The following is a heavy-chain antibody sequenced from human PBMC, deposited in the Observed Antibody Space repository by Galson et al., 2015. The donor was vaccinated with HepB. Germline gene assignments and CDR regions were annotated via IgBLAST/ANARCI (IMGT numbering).Heavy chain of an antibody. CDR1: GYTFTSYG. V-gene: IGHV1-18*01. CDR3: ARDLDSGLFRLELPSLRQHYYGMDV. D-gene: IGHD1-7*01. Sequence: SVKVSCKASGYTFTSYGISWVRQAPGQGLEWMGWISAYNGNANYAQKFQGRVTMTTDTSTSTAYMELRSLRSDDTAVYYCARDLDSGLFRLELPSLRQHYYGMDVWGQGTTVTVSS. J-gene: IGHJ6*02. CDR2: ISAYNGNA.